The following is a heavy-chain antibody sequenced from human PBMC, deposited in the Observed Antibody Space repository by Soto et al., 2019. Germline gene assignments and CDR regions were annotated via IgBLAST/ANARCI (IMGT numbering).Heavy chain of an antibody. CDR1: GGSINTFY. CDR3: AREGSYSAYNFAHGIQLWSFDF. J-gene: IGHJ4*02. V-gene: IGHV4-4*07. D-gene: IGHD5-12*01. CDR2: IFSSGST. Sequence: PSETLSLTCTVSGGSINTFYWSWVRQPAGKGLEWIGRIFSSGSTSFNPSLESRVAMSVETSKNHFSLNLSSVTAADMAVYYCAREGSYSAYNFAHGIQLWSFDFWGQGALVTV.